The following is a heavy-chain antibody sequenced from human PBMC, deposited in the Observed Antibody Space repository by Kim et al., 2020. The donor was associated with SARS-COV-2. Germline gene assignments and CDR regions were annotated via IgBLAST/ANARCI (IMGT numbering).Heavy chain of an antibody. V-gene: IGHV3-30*07. J-gene: IGHJ4*02. D-gene: IGHD3-22*01. CDR3: ARALRPYYYDSSGYFDY. Sequence: VKGRFTIPSENSKNTLYLQMNSLRAEDTAVYYCARALRPYYYDSSGYFDYWGQGTLVTVSS.